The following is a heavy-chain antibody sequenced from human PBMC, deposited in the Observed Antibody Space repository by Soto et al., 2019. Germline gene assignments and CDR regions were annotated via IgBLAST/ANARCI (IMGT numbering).Heavy chain of an antibody. Sequence: QVQLVQSGAEVKKPGASVKVSCKASGYTFTSYGISWVRQAPGQGLEWMGWISGYNGNTKYAQKLPGRVTMTTDTSTSTAYMELRSMRSDDTAGYYCERDLGGQIVDYWGQGTLVTVSS. CDR1: GYTFTSYG. D-gene: IGHD1-26*01. J-gene: IGHJ4*02. V-gene: IGHV1-18*01. CDR2: ISGYNGNT. CDR3: ERDLGGQIVDY.